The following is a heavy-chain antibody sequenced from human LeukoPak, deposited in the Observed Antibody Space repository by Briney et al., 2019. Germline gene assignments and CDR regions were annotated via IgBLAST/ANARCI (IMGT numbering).Heavy chain of an antibody. CDR3: ADYYDSSGPLN. D-gene: IGHD3-22*01. CDR2: INHSGST. V-gene: IGHV4-34*01. J-gene: IGHJ4*02. Sequence: PSETLSLTCTVSGGSISSYYWSWIRQPPGKGLEWIGEINHSGSTNYNPSLKSRVTISVDTSKNQFSLKLSSVTAADTAVYYCADYYDSSGPLNWGQGTLVTVSS. CDR1: GGSISSYY.